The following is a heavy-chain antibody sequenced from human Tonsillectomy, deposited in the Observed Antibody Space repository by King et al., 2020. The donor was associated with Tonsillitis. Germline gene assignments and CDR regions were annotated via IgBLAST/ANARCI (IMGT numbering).Heavy chain of an antibody. Sequence: VQLVESGGGWVQPGGSLRLSCAASGFTFSSYSMSWVRHAPGKVLEWVSGISGIGVSTDQADSVKGRFTISRDNAKNTLYLEMNSLGAEDAAIYYCAKDLLITYDTAGYTDNWGQGTRVTVSS. CDR3: AKDLLITYDTAGYTDN. D-gene: IGHD5-18*01. J-gene: IGHJ4*02. V-gene: IGHV3-23*04. CDR2: ISGIGVST. CDR1: GFTFSSYS.